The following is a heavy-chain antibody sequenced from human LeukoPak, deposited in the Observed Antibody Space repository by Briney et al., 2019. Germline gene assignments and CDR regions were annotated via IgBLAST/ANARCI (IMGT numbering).Heavy chain of an antibody. D-gene: IGHD6-19*01. CDR1: GYTFTGYY. CDR3: ARWIERPLPSSGPIDY. Sequence: GASVKVSCKASGYTFTGYYMHWVRQAPGQGLEWMGRINPSSGGTNYAQKFQGRVTMTRDTSISTAYMELSRLRSDDTAVYYCARWIERPLPSSGPIDYWGQGTLVTVSS. CDR2: INPSSGGT. V-gene: IGHV1-2*06. J-gene: IGHJ4*02.